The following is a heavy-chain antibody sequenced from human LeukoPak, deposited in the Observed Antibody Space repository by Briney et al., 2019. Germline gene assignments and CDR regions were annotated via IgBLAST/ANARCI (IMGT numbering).Heavy chain of an antibody. CDR1: RYIFTGYY. J-gene: IGHJ3*02. D-gene: IGHD3-22*01. V-gene: IGHV1-2*02. CDR2: INCNSGDT. Sequence: ASAKVSCKASRYIFTGYYIHWVRQAPGQGLEWMGWINCNSGDTNYAQKFQGRVTMTRDTSISTAYMELRRLRSDDTAVYYCARDRRFYYDSRGAFDIWGQGTMVTVSS. CDR3: ARDRRFYYDSRGAFDI.